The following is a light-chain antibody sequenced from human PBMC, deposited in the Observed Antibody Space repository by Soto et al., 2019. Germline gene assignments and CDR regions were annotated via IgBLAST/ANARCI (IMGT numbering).Light chain of an antibody. CDR1: SCNIGSNT. J-gene: IGLJ2*01. CDR3: AAWDDSLNGPV. Sequence: QSVLTQPPSASGTPGQRVTISCSGSSCNIGSNTVNWYQQLPGTAPKLLIYNNDQRPSGVPDRFSGSKSGTSASLAISGLQSEVEADYYCAAWDDSLNGPVFGGGTKLTVL. CDR2: NND. V-gene: IGLV1-44*01.